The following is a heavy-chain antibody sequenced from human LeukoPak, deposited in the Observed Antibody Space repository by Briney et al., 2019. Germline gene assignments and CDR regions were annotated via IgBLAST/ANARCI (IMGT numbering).Heavy chain of an antibody. Sequence: NPWGSLRLSCAAPGFTFSDYYMSWIRQAPGKGLEWVSYISSSGSTIYYADSVKGRFTISRDNAKNSLYLQMSSLRAEDTAGYYCARDRYCSGGSCYWTRGFDYWGQGTLVTVSS. CDR1: GFTFSDYY. CDR3: ARDRYCSGGSCYWTRGFDY. V-gene: IGHV3-11*04. J-gene: IGHJ4*02. CDR2: ISSSGSTI. D-gene: IGHD2-15*01.